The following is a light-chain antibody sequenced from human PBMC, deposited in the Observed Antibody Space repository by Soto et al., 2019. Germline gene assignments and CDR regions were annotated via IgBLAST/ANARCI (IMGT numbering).Light chain of an antibody. Sequence: EIVLTQSPGTLSLSPGERATLSCRASQSVSSSYLAWYQQKPGQAPRLLIYGASSRATGIPDRFSGSGSGTDFTLTISRLAPEDFAVYYCQQYGSSPHTVGQGTKLEI. CDR2: GAS. V-gene: IGKV3-20*01. J-gene: IGKJ2*01. CDR3: QQYGSSPHT. CDR1: QSVSSSY.